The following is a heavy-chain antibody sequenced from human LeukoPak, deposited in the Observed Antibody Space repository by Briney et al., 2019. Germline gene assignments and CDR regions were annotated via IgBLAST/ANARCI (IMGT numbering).Heavy chain of an antibody. CDR1: GFTFDDYT. CDR3: AKAHSSGWYGCFDY. J-gene: IGHJ4*02. D-gene: IGHD6-19*01. V-gene: IGHV3-43*01. CDR2: ISWDGGST. Sequence: SGGSLSLSCAASGFTFDDYTMHWVRQAPGKGLEWVSVISWDGGSTYYADSVKGRFTISRDNSKNSLFLQMNSLRTEDTALYYCAKAHSSGWYGCFDYWGQGTLVTVSS.